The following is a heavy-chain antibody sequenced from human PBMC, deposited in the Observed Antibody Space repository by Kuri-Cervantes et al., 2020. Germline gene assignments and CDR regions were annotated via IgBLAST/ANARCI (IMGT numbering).Heavy chain of an antibody. Sequence: ASVKVSCKASGYTFTGYYMHWVRQAPGQGLEWMGWINPNSGGTNYAQKFQGRVTMTRDTSISTAYMELSRLRSDDTAVYYCARERRDYDILTGYLVARSFDIWGQGTMVTVSS. V-gene: IGHV1-2*02. CDR3: ARERRDYDILTGYLVARSFDI. CDR1: GYTFTGYY. CDR2: INPNSGGT. J-gene: IGHJ3*02. D-gene: IGHD3-9*01.